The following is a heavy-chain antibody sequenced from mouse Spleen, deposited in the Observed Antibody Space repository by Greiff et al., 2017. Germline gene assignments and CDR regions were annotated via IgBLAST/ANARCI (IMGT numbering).Heavy chain of an antibody. D-gene: IGHD2-13*01. J-gene: IGHJ4*01. CDR1: GYTFTSYG. CDR2: IYPRSGNT. V-gene: IGHV1-81*01. CDR3: ARSGIYYGDYDAMDY. Sequence: VQLQQSGAELARPGASVKLSCKASGYTFTSYGISWVKQRTGQGLEWIGEIYPRSGNTYYNEKFKGKATLTADKSSSTAYMELRSLTSEDSAVYFCARSGIYYGDYDAMDYWGQGTSVTVSS.